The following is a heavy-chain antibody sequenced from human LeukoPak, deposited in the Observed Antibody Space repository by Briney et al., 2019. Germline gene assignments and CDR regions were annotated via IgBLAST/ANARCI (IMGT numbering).Heavy chain of an antibody. V-gene: IGHV3-15*01. Sequence: RGSLRLSCAASGFTLNNAWMNWVRQAPGKGLEWVGRIKSKNVGGTTDYAAPVKGRFTISRDDSKNTVYLQMNSLKIEDTAVYYCTSHAAFDPWGQGTLVTVSS. J-gene: IGHJ5*02. CDR2: IKSKNVGGTT. CDR3: TSHAAFDP. CDR1: GFTLNNAW.